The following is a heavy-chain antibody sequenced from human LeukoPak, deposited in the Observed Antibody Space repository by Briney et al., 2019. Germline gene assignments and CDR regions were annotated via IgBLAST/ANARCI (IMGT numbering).Heavy chain of an antibody. CDR1: GLTFSKYS. Sequence: GGSLRLSCAASGLTFSKYSMTWVRQAPGKGLEWVSFVDTSSTTMYYTDSVKGRFTISRDNAKNSLYLQMNSLKVEDTAIYYCARDNWVDCWGQGTLVTVSS. CDR3: ARDNWVDC. V-gene: IGHV3-48*04. J-gene: IGHJ5*01. CDR2: VDTSSTTM.